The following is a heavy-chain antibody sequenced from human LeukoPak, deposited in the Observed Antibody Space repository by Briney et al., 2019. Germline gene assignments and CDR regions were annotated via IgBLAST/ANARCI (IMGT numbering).Heavy chain of an antibody. CDR1: GYTFTGYY. D-gene: IGHD2-2*01. Sequence: ASVKVSCKASGYTFTGYYMHWVRQAPGQGLEWMGRINPNSGGTNYAQKFQGRVTMTRDTSISTAYMELSRLRSDDTAVYYCAKDYCSSTSCYTFDYWGQGTLVTVSS. V-gene: IGHV1-2*06. CDR2: INPNSGGT. CDR3: AKDYCSSTSCYTFDY. J-gene: IGHJ4*02.